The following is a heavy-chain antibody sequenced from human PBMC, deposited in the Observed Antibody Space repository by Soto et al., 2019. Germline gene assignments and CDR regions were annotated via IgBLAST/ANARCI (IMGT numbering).Heavy chain of an antibody. D-gene: IGHD6-13*01. J-gene: IGHJ6*02. Sequence: QVQLVQSGAEVKKPGASVKVSCKASGYTFTSYDINWVRQATGQGLEWMGWMNPNSGNTGYAQKFQGRVTMTRNTSISTAYMELSSLRSEDPAVYYCASRGYSSSLYYYYYYGMDVWGQGTTVTVSS. CDR2: MNPNSGNT. CDR3: ASRGYSSSLYYYYYYGMDV. V-gene: IGHV1-8*01. CDR1: GYTFTSYD.